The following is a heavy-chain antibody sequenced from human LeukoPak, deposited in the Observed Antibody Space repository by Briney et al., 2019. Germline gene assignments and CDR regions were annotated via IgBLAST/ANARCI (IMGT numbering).Heavy chain of an antibody. Sequence: PSETLSLTCTVSGGSISSYYWSWIRQPPGKGLEWIGYIYYSGSTNYNPSLKSRVTISVDTSKNQFSLKLSSVTAADTAVYYCARDPGGFDPWGQGTLVTVSS. CDR1: GGSISSYY. CDR2: IYYSGST. CDR3: ARDPGGFDP. D-gene: IGHD3-10*01. V-gene: IGHV4-59*01. J-gene: IGHJ5*02.